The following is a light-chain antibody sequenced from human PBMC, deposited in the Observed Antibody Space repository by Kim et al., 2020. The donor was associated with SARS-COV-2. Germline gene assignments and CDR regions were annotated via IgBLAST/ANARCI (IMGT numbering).Light chain of an antibody. CDR1: QSNRRY. CDR2: AAS. CDR3: QQSYSTPRT. Sequence: GSVGEKVNNSWRARQSNRRYLKWEQQKPGKATKLLRYAASSLKSGVPSRFSGSGYGTDFTLTISSLQPEDFATYYCQQSYSTPRTFGKGTKVDIK. V-gene: IGKV1-39*01. J-gene: IGKJ1*01.